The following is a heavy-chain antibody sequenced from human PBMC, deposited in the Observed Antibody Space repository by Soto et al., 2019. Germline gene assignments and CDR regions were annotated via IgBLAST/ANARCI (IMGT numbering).Heavy chain of an antibody. V-gene: IGHV1-18*01. Sequence: ASVKVSCKTSGYTFSNYGINWVRQAPGQGLEWMGWISGYNGNTNYAQTVQGRVTMTTDTSTGTAYMELNSLRFDDTAVYYCAREAPYCTSATCPKFYDMDVWGQGTTVTVSS. D-gene: IGHD2-2*01. CDR3: AREAPYCTSATCPKFYDMDV. CDR2: ISGYNGNT. J-gene: IGHJ6*02. CDR1: GYTFSNYG.